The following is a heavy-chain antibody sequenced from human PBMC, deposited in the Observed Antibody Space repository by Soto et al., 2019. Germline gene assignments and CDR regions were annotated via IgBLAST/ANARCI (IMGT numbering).Heavy chain of an antibody. CDR3: ARGSSTGTSGGYFQH. V-gene: IGHV4-34*01. J-gene: IGHJ1*01. CDR2: INHSGST. CDR1: GGSFSGYY. Sequence: SETLSLTCAVYGGSFSGYYWSWIRQPPGKGLEWIGEINHSGSTNHNPSLKSRVTISVDTSKNQFSLKLSSVTAADTAVYYCARGSSTGTSGGYFQHWGQGTLVTVSS. D-gene: IGHD1-1*01.